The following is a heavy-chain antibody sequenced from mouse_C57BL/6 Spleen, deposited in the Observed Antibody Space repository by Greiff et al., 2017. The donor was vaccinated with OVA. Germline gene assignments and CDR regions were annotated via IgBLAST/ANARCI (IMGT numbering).Heavy chain of an antibody. CDR3: ARRGGETYYDYDDWYFDV. CDR2: IYWDDDK. Sequence: QVTLKVCGPGILQPSQTLSLTCSFSGFSLSTSGMGVSWIRQPPGKGLEWLAHIYWDDDKRYNPFLKSRPPTSKDTSRNEVFLKITSVYTADTATYYCARRGGETYYDYDDWYFDVWGTGTTVTVSS. V-gene: IGHV8-12*01. CDR1: GFSLSTSGMG. D-gene: IGHD2-4*01. J-gene: IGHJ1*03.